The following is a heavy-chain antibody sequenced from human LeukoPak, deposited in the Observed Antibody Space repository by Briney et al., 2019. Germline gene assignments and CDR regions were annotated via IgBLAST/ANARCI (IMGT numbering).Heavy chain of an antibody. CDR3: ARLYYFDSSGYPGPFDI. CDR1: GGSISSYY. CDR2: IYYSGST. V-gene: IGHV4-59*01. J-gene: IGHJ3*02. D-gene: IGHD3-22*01. Sequence: SETLSLTCTVSGGSISSYYWSWIRQPPGKGLEWIGYIYYSGSTNYNPSLKSRVTISVDTSKNQFSLKLSSVTAADTAVYYCARLYYFDSSGYPGPFDIWGQGTTVTVSS.